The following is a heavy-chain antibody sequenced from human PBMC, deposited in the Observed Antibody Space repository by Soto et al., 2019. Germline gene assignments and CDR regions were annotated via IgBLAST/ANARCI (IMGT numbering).Heavy chain of an antibody. CDR3: TTGDYYDSSGYYYEGAFDI. Sequence: GGSLRLSCAASGFTFSNAWMSWVRQAPGKGLEWGGRIKSKTDGGTTDYPAPVKGRFTISRDDSKNTLYLQIKSPKTEDTAVYYCTTGDYYDSSGYYYEGAFDIWGQGTMVAVSS. V-gene: IGHV3-15*01. J-gene: IGHJ3*02. CDR1: GFTFSNAW. D-gene: IGHD3-22*01. CDR2: IKSKTDGGTT.